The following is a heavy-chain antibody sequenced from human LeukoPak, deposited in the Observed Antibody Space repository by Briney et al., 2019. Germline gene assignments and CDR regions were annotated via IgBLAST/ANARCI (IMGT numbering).Heavy chain of an antibody. J-gene: IGHJ3*02. CDR2: ISSSSSYI. D-gene: IGHD6-13*01. CDR3: ATALGQQLFTAFDI. CDR1: GFTFSSYS. Sequence: GGSLRLSCAASGFTFSSYSMNWVRQAPGKGLEWVSSISSSSSYIYYADSVKGRFTISRDNAKNSLYLQMNSLRAEDTAVYYCATALGQQLFTAFDIWGQGTMVTVSS. V-gene: IGHV3-21*01.